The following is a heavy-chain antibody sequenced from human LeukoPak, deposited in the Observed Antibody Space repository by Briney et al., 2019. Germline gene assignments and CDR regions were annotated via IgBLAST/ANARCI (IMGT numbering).Heavy chain of an antibody. CDR1: GGAIRSCY. V-gene: IGHV4-59*12. CDR3: ARDFIVVVPAASFGNWFDP. D-gene: IGHD2-2*01. Sequence: SETLSLTCTVSGGAIRSCYWSWIRQPPGKGLEWIGSIYYSGSTYYNPSLKSRVTISVDTSKNQFSLKLSSVTAADTAVYYCARDFIVVVPAASFGNWFDPWGQGTLSPSPQ. J-gene: IGHJ5*02. CDR2: IYYSGST.